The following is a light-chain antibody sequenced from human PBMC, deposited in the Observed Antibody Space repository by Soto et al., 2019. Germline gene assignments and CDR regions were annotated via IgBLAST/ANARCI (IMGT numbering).Light chain of an antibody. J-gene: IGKJ4*01. Sequence: EIVLTQSPGTLSLSPGERATLSCRASQSVSGKLAWYQHQPGQTHRLLIYDASTRATGVPARFSGSRSGPEFTLTINSLQSEDFAIYYCQPYNNWPLTFGGGTKVDIK. CDR2: DAS. CDR1: QSVSGK. V-gene: IGKV3-15*01. CDR3: QPYNNWPLT.